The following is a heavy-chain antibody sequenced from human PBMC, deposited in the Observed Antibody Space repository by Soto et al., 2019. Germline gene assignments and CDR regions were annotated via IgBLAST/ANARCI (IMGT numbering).Heavy chain of an antibody. Sequence: PSETLSLTCTVSGGSISTSSYSWGWIRRPPGKGLEWIGSIYYSGSTYYNPSLKSRVTMSVDTSKSRFSLKLSSVTAEDTAVYYCAKGTYDFWSGPFYYYMDVWGKGTTVTVSS. CDR3: AKGTYDFWSGPFYYYMDV. CDR1: GGSISTSSYS. D-gene: IGHD3-3*01. V-gene: IGHV4-39*01. J-gene: IGHJ6*03. CDR2: IYYSGST.